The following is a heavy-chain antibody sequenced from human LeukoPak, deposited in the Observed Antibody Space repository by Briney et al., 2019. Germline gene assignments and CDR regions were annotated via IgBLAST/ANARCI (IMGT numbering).Heavy chain of an antibody. CDR1: GGSISSYY. CDR2: IYYSGST. D-gene: IGHD3-16*01. Sequence: SETLSLTCTVSGGSISSYYWSWIRQPPGKGLEWIGYIYYSGSTNYNPSLKSRVTISVDTSKNQFSLKLSSVTAADTAVYYCARGLPGLGEYYFDCWGQGTLVTVSS. J-gene: IGHJ4*02. CDR3: ARGLPGLGEYYFDC. V-gene: IGHV4-59*01.